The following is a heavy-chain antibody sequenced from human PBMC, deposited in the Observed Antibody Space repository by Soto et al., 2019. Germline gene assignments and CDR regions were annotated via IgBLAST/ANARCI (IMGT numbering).Heavy chain of an antibody. CDR3: ARDRRIVVVPAASIYPDY. V-gene: IGHV1-46*01. J-gene: IGHJ4*02. D-gene: IGHD2-2*01. CDR2: IKPSGGST. CDR1: GYTFTSYY. Sequence: QVQLVQSGAEVKKPGASVKVSCKASGYTFTSYYMHWVRQAPGQGLEWMGIIKPSGGSTSYAQKFQGRVTMTRDTSTSTVYMELSSLRSEDTAVYYCARDRRIVVVPAASIYPDYWGQGTLVTVSS.